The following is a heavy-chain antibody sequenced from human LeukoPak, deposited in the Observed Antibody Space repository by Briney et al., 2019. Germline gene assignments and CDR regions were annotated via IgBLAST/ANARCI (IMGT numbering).Heavy chain of an antibody. Sequence: PSETLSLTCAVYGGSFSGYYWSWIRQPPGKGLEWIGEINHSGSTNYNPSLKSRVTISVGTSKNQFSLKLSSVTAADTAVYYCARGIRYCSGGSCYGSKYYFDYWGQGTLVTVSS. D-gene: IGHD2-15*01. V-gene: IGHV4-34*01. CDR3: ARGIRYCSGGSCYGSKYYFDY. J-gene: IGHJ4*02. CDR1: GGSFSGYY. CDR2: INHSGST.